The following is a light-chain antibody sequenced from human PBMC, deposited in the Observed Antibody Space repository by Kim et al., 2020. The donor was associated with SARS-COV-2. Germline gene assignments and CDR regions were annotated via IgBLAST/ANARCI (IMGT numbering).Light chain of an antibody. V-gene: IGKV5-2*01. CDR2: EAP. Sequence: PPGDNVHISCKASQDIEGYINCYQHQPGDPPLFIIPEAPPLVPGISPRFSGSGFGTDFTLTINNIESEDAAYFFCLQHDHFPYPFGQGTKLEI. CDR3: LQHDHFPYP. J-gene: IGKJ2*01. CDR1: QDIEGY.